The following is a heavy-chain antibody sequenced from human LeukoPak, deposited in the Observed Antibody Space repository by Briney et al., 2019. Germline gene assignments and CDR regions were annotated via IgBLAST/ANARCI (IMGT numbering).Heavy chain of an antibody. D-gene: IGHD2-2*01. CDR2: IRYDGSNK. CDR3: AKDGRYCSSTSCYLYYYYYYYMDV. J-gene: IGHJ6*03. CDR1: GFTFSSYG. V-gene: IGHV3-30*02. Sequence: GGSLRLSCAASGFTFSSYGMHWVRQAPGKGLEWAAFIRYDGSNKYYADSVKGRFTISRDNSKNTLYLQMNSLRAEDTAVYYCAKDGRYCSSTSCYLYYYYYYYMDVWGKGTTVTVSS.